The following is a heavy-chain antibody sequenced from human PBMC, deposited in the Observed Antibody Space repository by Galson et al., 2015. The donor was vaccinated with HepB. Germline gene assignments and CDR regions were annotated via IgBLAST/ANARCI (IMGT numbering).Heavy chain of an antibody. CDR3: ARDRQWAAAVHWRGIGYYYGMDV. CDR2: INAGNGNT. Sequence: SVKVSCKASGYTFTSYAMHWVRQAPGQRLEWMGWINAGNGNTKYSQKFQGRVTITRDTSASAAYMELSSLRSEDTAVYYCARDRQWAAAVHWRGIGYYYGMDVWGQGTTVTVSS. CDR1: GYTFTSYA. J-gene: IGHJ6*02. D-gene: IGHD6-13*01. V-gene: IGHV1-3*01.